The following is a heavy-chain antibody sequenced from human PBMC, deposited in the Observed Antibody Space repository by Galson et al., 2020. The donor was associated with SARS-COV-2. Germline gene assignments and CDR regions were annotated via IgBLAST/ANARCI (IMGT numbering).Heavy chain of an antibody. CDR1: GYSVSTTNY. V-gene: IGHV4-38-2*02. D-gene: IGHD3-22*01. Sequence: GSLRLSCTVSGYSVSTTNYWGWVRQPPGRGLEWIGSVYPSGTTYYNPSLKSRVTISVDTSKNQFSLRLDSVTAADTALYYCARQGVNMIVLVTVPGWYFDLWGRGTLVTVSS. J-gene: IGHJ2*01. CDR3: ARQGVNMIVLVTVPGWYFDL. CDR2: VYPSGTT.